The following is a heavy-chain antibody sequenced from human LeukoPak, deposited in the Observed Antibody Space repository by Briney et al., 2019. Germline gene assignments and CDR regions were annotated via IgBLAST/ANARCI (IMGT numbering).Heavy chain of an antibody. V-gene: IGHV3-21*01. CDR3: ARGGSTTIFGVAP. CDR1: GFTFSSYS. CDR2: ISSSSSYI. D-gene: IGHD3-3*01. J-gene: IGHJ5*02. Sequence: GGSLRLSCAASGFTFSSYSMNWVRQAPGKGLEWVSSISSSSSYIYYADLVKGRFTISRDNAKNSLYLQMNSLRAEDTAVYYCARGGSTTIFGVAPGGQGTLVTVSS.